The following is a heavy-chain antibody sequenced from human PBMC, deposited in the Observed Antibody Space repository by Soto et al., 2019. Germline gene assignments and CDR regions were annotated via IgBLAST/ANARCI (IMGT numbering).Heavy chain of an antibody. D-gene: IGHD6-13*01. Sequence: PGSSLGLSCAASGFPFSSYALSWVLQATGKGLKWVSTISGSAGSTYYADSVKGRFTISRDNSKNTLYLQMNSLRAEDTAVYYRPRDGAAVGPHYSDYWGQGTLVTVSS. J-gene: IGHJ4*02. V-gene: IGHV3-23*01. CDR3: PRDGAAVGPHYSDY. CDR2: ISGSAGST. CDR1: GFPFSSYA.